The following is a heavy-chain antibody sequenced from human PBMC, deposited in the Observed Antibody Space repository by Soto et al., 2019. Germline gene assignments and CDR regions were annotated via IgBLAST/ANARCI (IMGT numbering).Heavy chain of an antibody. CDR1: GFSLSTRGVA. CDR2: IYWDDDK. Sequence: SGPTLVNPTHTLTLTCTLSGFSLSTRGVAVAWIRQPPGKALEWLALIYWDDDKRYSPSLKSRLTITKDTSKHQVVLTFTNMYLVDTATYYCATTGPSSSGYYFDYWGQGPLVTVSS. J-gene: IGHJ4*02. V-gene: IGHV2-5*02. CDR3: ATTGPSSSGYYFDY. D-gene: IGHD6-6*01.